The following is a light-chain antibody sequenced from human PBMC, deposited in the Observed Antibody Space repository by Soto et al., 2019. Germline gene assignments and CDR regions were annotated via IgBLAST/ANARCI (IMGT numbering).Light chain of an antibody. CDR1: SSDVGGHDY. J-gene: IGLJ1*01. CDR3: CSYAGSYTFV. Sequence: QSALTQPRSVSGSPGQSVTISCTGTSSDVGGHDYVSWYQQHPGKAPKLIIYDVTKLPSGVPDRFSGSKSGNTASLTISGLQPEDEADYYCCSYAGSYTFVFGTGTKLTVL. CDR2: DVT. V-gene: IGLV2-11*01.